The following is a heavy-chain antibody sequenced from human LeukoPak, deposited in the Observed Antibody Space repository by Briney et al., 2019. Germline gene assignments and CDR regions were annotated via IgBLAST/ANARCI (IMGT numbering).Heavy chain of an antibody. CDR3: ATVRCSGGSCFYNFDH. D-gene: IGHD2-15*01. CDR1: GFTFSDYY. J-gene: IGHJ4*02. V-gene: IGHV3-11*06. Sequence: GGSLRLSCAASGFTFSDYYMSWIRQTPEKGLEWVSYVGGNSYYTNYADSVKGRFTISRDNAKNSLYLQMNSLRAEDTAVYYCATVRCSGGSCFYNFDHWGQGSLVTVSS. CDR2: VGGNSYYT.